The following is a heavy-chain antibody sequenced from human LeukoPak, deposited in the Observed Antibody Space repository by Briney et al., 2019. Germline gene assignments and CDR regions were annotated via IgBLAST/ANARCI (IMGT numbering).Heavy chain of an antibody. CDR2: ISGSGGST. V-gene: IGHV3-23*01. CDR3: AKDKYSPNINNWFDP. D-gene: IGHD5-18*01. Sequence: PGGSLRLSCAASGFTFSSYAMSWVRQAPGKGLEWVSAISGSGGSTYYADSVKGRFTISRDNSKNTLYLQMNSLRAEDTAVYYFAKDKYSPNINNWFDPWGQGTLVTVSS. CDR1: GFTFSSYA. J-gene: IGHJ5*02.